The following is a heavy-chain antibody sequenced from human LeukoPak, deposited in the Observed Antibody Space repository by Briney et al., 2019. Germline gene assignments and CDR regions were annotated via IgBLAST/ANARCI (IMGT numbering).Heavy chain of an antibody. Sequence: SETLSLTCIVSGGSITSYYWTWIRQPPGKGLECIGSVDYSGSTNYNPSLKSRVTISIDTSKNQFSLNLSSVTAADTAVYYCARRNPGAFDIWGQGTMVTVSS. CDR2: VDYSGST. J-gene: IGHJ3*02. CDR3: ARRNPGAFDI. V-gene: IGHV4-59*01. CDR1: GGSITSYY.